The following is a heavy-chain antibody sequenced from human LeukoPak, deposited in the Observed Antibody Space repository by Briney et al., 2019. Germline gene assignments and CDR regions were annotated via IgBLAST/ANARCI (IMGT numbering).Heavy chain of an antibody. Sequence: PSETLSLTCTVSGGSISSYYWSWIRQPPGKGLEWFGYIYYSGSTNYNPSLKSRVTISVDTSKNQFSLKLSSVTAADTAVYYCARGVGCSSTSCPFDPWGQGTLVTVSS. J-gene: IGHJ5*02. CDR1: GGSISSYY. CDR2: IYYSGST. V-gene: IGHV4-59*01. D-gene: IGHD2-2*01. CDR3: ARGVGCSSTSCPFDP.